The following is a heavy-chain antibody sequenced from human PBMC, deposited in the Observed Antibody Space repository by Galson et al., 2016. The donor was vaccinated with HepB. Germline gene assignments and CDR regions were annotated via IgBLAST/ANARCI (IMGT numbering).Heavy chain of an antibody. CDR3: ARVESYYYGSGSAPPHFDY. D-gene: IGHD3-10*01. V-gene: IGHV4-61*01. Sequence: ATLSLTCSVSGGSVSRRSNFWSWIRQPPGKGLEWIGYIHYSGGTNYNPSLKSRVTISVDTSKNQFPLKLRSVTAADTAMYHCARVESYYYGSGSAPPHFDYWGQGTLVTVSS. CDR1: GGSVSRRSNF. J-gene: IGHJ4*02. CDR2: IHYSGGT.